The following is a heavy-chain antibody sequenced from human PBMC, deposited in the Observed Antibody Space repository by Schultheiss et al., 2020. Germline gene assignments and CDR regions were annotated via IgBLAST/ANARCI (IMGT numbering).Heavy chain of an antibody. CDR3: ARATANIAVAGRTYWYFDL. D-gene: IGHD6-19*01. J-gene: IGHJ2*01. CDR2: INHSGST. V-gene: IGHV4-34*01. Sequence: SQTLSRTCAVYGGSFSGYYWSWIRQSPGKGLEWIGEINHSGSTNYNPSLKSRVTMSVDTSKNQFSLKLSSVTAADTAVYYCARATANIAVAGRTYWYFDLWGRGTLVTVSS. CDR1: GGSFSGYY.